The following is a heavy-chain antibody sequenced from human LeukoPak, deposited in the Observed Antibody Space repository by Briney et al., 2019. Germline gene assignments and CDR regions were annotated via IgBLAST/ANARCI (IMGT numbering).Heavy chain of an antibody. D-gene: IGHD3-9*01. CDR2: IKSKTDGGTT. Sequence: GGSLRLSCAASGFTFSNAWMSWVRQAPGKGLEWVGRIKSKTDGGTTDYTAPVKGRFTISRDDSKNTLYLQVNSLKTEDTAVYYCTTDYDILPLQDWGQGTLVTVSS. CDR3: TTDYDILPLQD. CDR1: GFTFSNAW. V-gene: IGHV3-15*01. J-gene: IGHJ4*02.